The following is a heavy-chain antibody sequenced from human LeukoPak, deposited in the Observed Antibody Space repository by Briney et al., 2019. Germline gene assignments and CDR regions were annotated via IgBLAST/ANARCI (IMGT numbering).Heavy chain of an antibody. Sequence: GASVKVSCKASGYTFTSYAMNWVRQAPGQGLEWMGWINTNTGNPTYAQGFTGRFVFSLDTSVSTAYLQISSLKAGDTAVYYCARQGQWLHYYYYYYMDVWGKGTTVTVSS. D-gene: IGHD6-19*01. J-gene: IGHJ6*03. CDR2: INTNTGNP. V-gene: IGHV7-4-1*02. CDR1: GYTFTSYA. CDR3: ARQGQWLHYYYYYYMDV.